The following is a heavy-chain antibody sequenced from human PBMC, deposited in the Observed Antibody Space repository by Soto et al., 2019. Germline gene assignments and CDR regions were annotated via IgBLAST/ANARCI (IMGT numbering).Heavy chain of an antibody. CDR1: GFTFNTYA. V-gene: IGHV3-23*01. Sequence: EVQLLESGGGLVQPGGSLRLSCAASGFTFNTYAMSWVRQAPGKGLEWVSAISSSGGSTYYADSVKGRFTISRDNSKNTLYLQMNTLSGEDTAVYYCEKGLWVGLQNCQYWGKGSL. CDR2: ISSSGGST. D-gene: IGHD1-26*01. J-gene: IGHJ1*01. CDR3: EKGLWVGLQNCQY.